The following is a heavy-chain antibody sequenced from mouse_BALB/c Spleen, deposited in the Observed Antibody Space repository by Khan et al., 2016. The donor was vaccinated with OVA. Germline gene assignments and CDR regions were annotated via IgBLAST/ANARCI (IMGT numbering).Heavy chain of an antibody. J-gene: IGHJ4*01. D-gene: IGHD2-14*01. CDR2: IWGGGGT. V-gene: IGHV2-6-4*01. CDR1: GFSLSRYN. CDR3: ARAYYRYDGYYAMDY. Sequence: QVQLQQSGPGLVAPSQSLSITCTVSGFSLSRYNIHWVRQPPGQGLEWLGMIWGGGGTDYNSTLKSRLSISKDNSKRQVFLKMNSLQTDDSAMYYCARAYYRYDGYYAMDYWGQGTSVTVSS.